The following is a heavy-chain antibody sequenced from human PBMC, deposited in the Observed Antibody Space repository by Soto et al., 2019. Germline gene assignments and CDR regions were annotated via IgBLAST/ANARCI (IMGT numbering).Heavy chain of an antibody. CDR1: GFSLSTSGVG. V-gene: IGHV2-5*02. J-gene: IGHJ2*01. CDR3: AHRREGIAVARTSSWYFDL. Sequence: QITLKESGPTLVKPTQTLTLTCTFSGFSLSTSGVGVGWIRQPPGKALEWLALIYWDDDKRYSPSLKSRLTITKDTAKTQVVLTMTNMDPVDTATYYCAHRREGIAVARTSSWYFDLWGRGTLVTVSS. CDR2: IYWDDDK. D-gene: IGHD6-19*01.